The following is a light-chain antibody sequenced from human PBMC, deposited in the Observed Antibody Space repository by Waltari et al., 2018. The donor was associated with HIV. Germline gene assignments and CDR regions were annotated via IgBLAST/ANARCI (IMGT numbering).Light chain of an antibody. J-gene: IGKJ1*01. CDR3: QQYLRTPWT. CDR2: WAS. V-gene: IGKV4-1*01. CDR1: QSVLSSSSYRDY. Sequence: DIVMTQSPDSLAVSLGERATINCKSSQSVLSSSSYRDYLGWYQQKPGQHPKLLIYWASTRESGVPDRFSGSGSGTDFTLTISNLQAEDVAVYYCQQYLRTPWTFGQGTRVEIK.